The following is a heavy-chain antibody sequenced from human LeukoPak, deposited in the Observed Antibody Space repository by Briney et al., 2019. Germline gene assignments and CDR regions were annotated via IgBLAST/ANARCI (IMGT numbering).Heavy chain of an antibody. V-gene: IGHV4-61*02. CDR1: GHSMSGDSYF. D-gene: IGHD4-17*01. J-gene: IGHJ6*03. CDR3: ATARVDYGDYNSYYYMDV. Sequence: SQTLSLTCTVSGHSMSGDSYFWSWIRQPAGKGLQWIGRVYSSGSTYYNPSLESRVPISLDTSQSHFSLRLTSVTAADTAVYYCATARVDYGDYNSYYYMDVWGKGTTVTVSS. CDR2: VYSSGST.